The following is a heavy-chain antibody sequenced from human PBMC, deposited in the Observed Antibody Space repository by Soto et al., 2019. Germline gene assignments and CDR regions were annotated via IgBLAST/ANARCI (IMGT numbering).Heavy chain of an antibody. CDR1: GFPFSSYW. D-gene: IGHD2-21*02. CDR3: AAGFCGGDCYDYYYYGMDV. J-gene: IGHJ6*02. Sequence: GGSLRLSCAASGFPFSSYWMHWVRQAPGKGLEWVSRINTDGSFTGSADSVKGRFTISRDNAKNTLFLQMISLRVEDTAVYYCAAGFCGGDCYDYYYYGMDVWGQGTRVTVS. CDR2: INTDGSFT. V-gene: IGHV3-74*01.